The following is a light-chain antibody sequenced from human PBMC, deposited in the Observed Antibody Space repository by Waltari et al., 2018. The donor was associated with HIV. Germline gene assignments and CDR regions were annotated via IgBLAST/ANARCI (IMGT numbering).Light chain of an antibody. J-gene: IGLJ3*02. Sequence: SHELTQPPSVSVSPGQTARITCFGDALPKQYAYWYHQNPGQAPILVIYKDTKSPSGIPERFSGSSSGTTVTVTISGVQPEDEADYYCQSADSSCTYWMFGGGTKLTVL. V-gene: IGLV3-25*03. CDR3: QSADSSCTYWM. CDR1: ALPKQY. CDR2: KDT.